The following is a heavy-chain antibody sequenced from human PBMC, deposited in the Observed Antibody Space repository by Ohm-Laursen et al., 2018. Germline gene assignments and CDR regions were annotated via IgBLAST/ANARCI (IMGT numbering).Heavy chain of an antibody. Sequence: GSLRLSCSASGFTFSDYYMSWIRQAPGKGLEWVSYISSSGSTIYYADSVKGRFTISRDNAKNSLYLQMNSLRAEDTAVYYCAREQLVFGYYYGMDVWGQGTTVTVSS. D-gene: IGHD6-6*01. CDR2: ISSSGSTI. CDR3: AREQLVFGYYYGMDV. J-gene: IGHJ6*02. CDR1: GFTFSDYY. V-gene: IGHV3-11*01.